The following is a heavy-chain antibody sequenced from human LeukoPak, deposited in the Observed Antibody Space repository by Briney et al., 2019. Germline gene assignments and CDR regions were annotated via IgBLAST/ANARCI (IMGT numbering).Heavy chain of an antibody. CDR1: GGSISSGDYY. Sequence: KPSETLSLTCTVSGGSISSGDYYWSWIRQPPGKGLEWIGYIYYSGSTYYNPSLKSRVTISVDTSKNQFSLKLSSVTAADTAVYYCARSYWEYCSSTSCYTRYYYYYYMDVWGKGTTVTVSS. CDR3: ARSYWEYCSSTSCYTRYYYYYYMDV. CDR2: IYYSGST. V-gene: IGHV4-30-4*08. D-gene: IGHD2-2*02. J-gene: IGHJ6*03.